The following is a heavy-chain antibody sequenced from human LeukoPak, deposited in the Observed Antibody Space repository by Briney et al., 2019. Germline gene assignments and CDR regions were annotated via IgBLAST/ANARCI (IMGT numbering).Heavy chain of an antibody. CDR3: ARHRLHRIYYDTTGYYHDACDI. D-gene: IGHD3-22*01. CDR1: GYTFTNYG. V-gene: IGHV1-18*01. J-gene: IGHJ6*04. CDR2: ISAYNGNT. Sequence: GASVKVSCKASGYTFTNYGISWVRQAPGQGLEWMGWISAYNGNTNYAQKLQGRVTMTTDTSTSTAYMELRSLRSDDTAVYFCARHRLHRIYYDTTGYYHDACDIWGKGTTVTVSS.